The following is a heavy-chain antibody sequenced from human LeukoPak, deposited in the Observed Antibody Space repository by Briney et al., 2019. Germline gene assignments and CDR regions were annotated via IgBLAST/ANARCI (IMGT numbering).Heavy chain of an antibody. V-gene: IGHV3-23*01. D-gene: IGHD3-22*01. Sequence: AGGCLRLSCAASGFTVSSNYMSWVRQAPGKGLEWVSAISGSGGSTYYADSVKGRFTISRDNSKNTLYLQMNSLRAEDTAVYYCAKAQPAITMIVVIPYGMDVWGQGTTVTVSS. CDR2: ISGSGGST. CDR1: GFTVSSNY. J-gene: IGHJ6*02. CDR3: AKAQPAITMIVVIPYGMDV.